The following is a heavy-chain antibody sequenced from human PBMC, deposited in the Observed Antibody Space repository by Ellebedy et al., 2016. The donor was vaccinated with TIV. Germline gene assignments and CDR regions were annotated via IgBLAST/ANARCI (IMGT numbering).Heavy chain of an antibody. D-gene: IGHD3-16*02. CDR1: GFTFTNAW. V-gene: IGHV3-15*07. CDR3: ARGSYDYVWGSYRHFDY. CDR2: IKRKSDGGTT. Sequence: GGSLRLSCAASGFTFTNAWMNWVRQAPGKGLEWVGRIKRKSDGGTTDYAAPVKGRFTISRDDSKNTLFLQMNSLRAEDTAVYYCARGSYDYVWGSYRHFDYWGQGTLVTVSS. J-gene: IGHJ4*02.